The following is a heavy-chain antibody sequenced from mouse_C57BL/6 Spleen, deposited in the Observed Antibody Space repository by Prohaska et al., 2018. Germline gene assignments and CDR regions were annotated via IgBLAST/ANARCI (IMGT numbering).Heavy chain of an antibody. Sequence: HGKSLEWIGYINPNNGGTSYNQKFKGKATLTVNKSSSTAYMELRSLTSEDSAVYYCASQGDYYGSSADYFDYWGQGTTLTVSS. CDR3: ASQGDYYGSSADYFDY. CDR2: INPNNGGT. D-gene: IGHD1-1*01. V-gene: IGHV1-22*01. J-gene: IGHJ2*01.